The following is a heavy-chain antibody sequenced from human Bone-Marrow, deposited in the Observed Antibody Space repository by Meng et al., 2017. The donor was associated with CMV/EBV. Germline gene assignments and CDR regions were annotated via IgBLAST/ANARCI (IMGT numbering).Heavy chain of an antibody. CDR1: GFSFSNHA. CDR3: AREANTAFDN. D-gene: IGHD1-26*01. J-gene: IGHJ3*02. V-gene: IGHV3-30*02. CDR2: ISYEGRDK. Sequence: GESLKISCAASGFSFSNHAMHWVRQAPGKGLEWVAFISYEGRDKFYGDSVKGRFTISRDNSKNTLYLQMNSLRTEDTAAYYCAREANTAFDNWGQGTMVTVSS.